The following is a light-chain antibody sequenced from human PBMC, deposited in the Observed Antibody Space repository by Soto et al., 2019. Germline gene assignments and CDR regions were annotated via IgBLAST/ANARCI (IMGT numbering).Light chain of an antibody. V-gene: IGKV3-20*01. CDR1: QSLRSNF. CDR2: DAS. Sequence: PGERATLSCTASQSLRSNFLAWYQQKPGQAPRLLIYDASSRAAGIPDRFSGSGSGTDFTLTISRLEPEDFAMHYCQQFSSYPLTFGGETKVDIK. J-gene: IGKJ4*01. CDR3: QQFSSYPLT.